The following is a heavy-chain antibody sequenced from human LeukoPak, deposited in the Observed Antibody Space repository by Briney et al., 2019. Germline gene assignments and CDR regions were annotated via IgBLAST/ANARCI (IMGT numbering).Heavy chain of an antibody. Sequence: PGGSLRLSCAASGFPFSTYWMAWVRQAPGKGLDWVANIRKDGGTKFYAASVKGRFIISRDNAKNSLYLQMNNLRDKDTAVYYCASSHDSSGNDWGQGTLVTV. D-gene: IGHD3-22*01. CDR2: IRKDGGTK. CDR1: GFPFSTYW. J-gene: IGHJ4*02. CDR3: ASSHDSSGND. V-gene: IGHV3-7*01.